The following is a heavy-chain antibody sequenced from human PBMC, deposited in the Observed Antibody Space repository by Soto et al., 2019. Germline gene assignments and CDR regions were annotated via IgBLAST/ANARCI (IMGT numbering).Heavy chain of an antibody. Sequence: SETLSLTCTVSGGSISSSSYYWGWIRQPPGKGLEWIGSIYYSGSTYYNPSLKSRVTISVDTSKNQFSLKLSSVTAADTAVYYFARGSSTYCSGGSCYFEVWFDPWGQGTLVTVSS. D-gene: IGHD2-15*01. V-gene: IGHV4-39*01. CDR3: ARGSSTYCSGGSCYFEVWFDP. CDR1: GGSISSSSYY. J-gene: IGHJ5*02. CDR2: IYYSGST.